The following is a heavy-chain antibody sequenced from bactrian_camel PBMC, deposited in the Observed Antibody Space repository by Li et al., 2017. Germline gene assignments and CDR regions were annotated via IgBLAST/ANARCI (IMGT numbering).Heavy chain of an antibody. CDR2: MFTGGGNT. D-gene: IGHD1*01. CDR1: ASTYAHYC. CDR3: KMAEDCGAAYPYEAY. J-gene: IGHJ4*01. Sequence: VQLVESGGGSVQVGGYLKLSCTASASTYAHYCMGWFRQAPGKEREGVATMFTGGGNTLYADSVKGRFTISRDNVANTVYLQMNSLKPEDTAMYYCKMAEDCGAAYPYEAYWGQGTQVTVS. V-gene: IGHV3S40*01.